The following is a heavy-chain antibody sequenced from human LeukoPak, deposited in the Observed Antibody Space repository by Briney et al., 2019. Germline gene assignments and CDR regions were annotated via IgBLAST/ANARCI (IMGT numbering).Heavy chain of an antibody. CDR3: ARDREGYYDILTGYYGVGAFDI. V-gene: IGHV1-2*02. J-gene: IGHJ3*02. D-gene: IGHD3-9*01. CDR2: INPNSGGT. CDR1: GYTFTGYY. Sequence: ASVKVSCKASGYTFTGYYMHWVRQAPGQGPEWMGWINPNSGGTNYAQKFQGRVTMTRDTSISTAYMELSRLRSDDTAVYYCARDREGYYDILTGYYGVGAFDIWGQGTMVTVSS.